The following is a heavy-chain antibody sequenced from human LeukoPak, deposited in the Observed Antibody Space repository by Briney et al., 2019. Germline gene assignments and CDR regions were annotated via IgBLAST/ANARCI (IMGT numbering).Heavy chain of an antibody. D-gene: IGHD4-17*01. CDR3: ARGGTTVTTLTYYYYYGMDV. Sequence: ASVKVSCKASGGTFSSYAIGWVRQAPGQGLEWMGIINPSGGSTSYAQKFQGRVTMTRDTSTSTVYMELSSLRSEDTAVYYCARGGTTVTTLTYYYYYGMDVWGQGTTVTVSS. CDR1: GGTFSSYA. J-gene: IGHJ6*02. V-gene: IGHV1-46*01. CDR2: INPSGGST.